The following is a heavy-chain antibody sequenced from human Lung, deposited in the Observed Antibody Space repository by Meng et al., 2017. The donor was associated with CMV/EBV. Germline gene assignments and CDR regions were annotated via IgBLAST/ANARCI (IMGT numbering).Heavy chain of an antibody. V-gene: IGHV3-7*01. D-gene: IGHD3/OR15-3a*01. CDR1: GFTFSSYW. CDR3: ARVDFWTDQYYFDY. CDR2: IKRDGSEK. Sequence: GESLKISCAASGFTFSSYWMSWVRQAPGKGLEWVANIKRDGSEKYYVDSVKGRFTISRDNAKYSLYLQMNSLRAEDTAVYYCARVDFWTDQYYFDYWGQGTXVTVSS. J-gene: IGHJ4*02.